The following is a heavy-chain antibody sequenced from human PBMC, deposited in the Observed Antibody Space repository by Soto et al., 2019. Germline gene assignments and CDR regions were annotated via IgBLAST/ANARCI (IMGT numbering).Heavy chain of an antibody. CDR3: ARIPVDTYMIYWSDP. Sequence: SETLSLTCTVSGDSVSSGNYYWSWIRQPPGKGLEWIGHIYYSGSTNYNPSLKSRVSMSVDTSRNLFSLRLHAVTAADMAVYYCARIPVDTYMIYWSDPWGQGALVTVSS. V-gene: IGHV4-61*01. J-gene: IGHJ5*02. D-gene: IGHD3-16*01. CDR2: IYYSGST. CDR1: GDSVSSGNYY.